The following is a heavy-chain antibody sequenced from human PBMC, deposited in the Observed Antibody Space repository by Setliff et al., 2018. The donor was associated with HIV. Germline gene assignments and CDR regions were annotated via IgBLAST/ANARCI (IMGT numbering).Heavy chain of an antibody. D-gene: IGHD5-12*01. V-gene: IGHV4-34*01. Sequence: SCSVSGGSISSYYWGWIRQSPGKGLEWTGEINHSGSTHYNPPLKSRATISVDTSKNQFSLRLNSVTAADTAVYYCARGATLLPGYSDRWEYFYMDVWGKGTTVTVSS. J-gene: IGHJ6*03. CDR1: GGSISSYY. CDR2: INHSGST. CDR3: ARGATLLPGYSDRWEYFYMDV.